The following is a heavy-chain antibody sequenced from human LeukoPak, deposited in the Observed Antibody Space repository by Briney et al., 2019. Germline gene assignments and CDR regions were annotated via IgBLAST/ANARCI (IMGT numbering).Heavy chain of an antibody. J-gene: IGHJ6*02. Sequence: GGSLRLSCAASGFTFSPYDMHWLRHVPGKGLEWLSAIDTGGDTYYSASVKGRFTISRENAKNSFYLQMNSLRAGDTAVYYCTRAHLHSYSSMDVWGQGTTVTVSS. CDR2: IDTGGDT. V-gene: IGHV3-13*01. CDR3: TRAHLHSYSSMDV. CDR1: GFTFSPYD.